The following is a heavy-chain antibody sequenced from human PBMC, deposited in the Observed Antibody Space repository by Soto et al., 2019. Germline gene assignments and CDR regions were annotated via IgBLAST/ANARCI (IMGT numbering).Heavy chain of an antibody. CDR3: ARNVGPHLSHYFDY. CDR2: IYHSGDT. Sequence: SGTPSLTRTVSYCSISTYHWSWVRQPPEKGLEWIGYIYHSGDTSYNPSLKSRVTISVDTSKNQFSLKLSSVTAADTAVYYCARNVGPHLSHYFDYWGQGTLVTVSS. D-gene: IGHD3-3*02. V-gene: IGHV4-59*08. J-gene: IGHJ4*02. CDR1: YCSISTYH.